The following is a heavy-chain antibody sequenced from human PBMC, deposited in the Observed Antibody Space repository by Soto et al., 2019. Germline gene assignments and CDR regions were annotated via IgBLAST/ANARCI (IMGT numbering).Heavy chain of an antibody. Sequence: ASVKVSCKASGYTFTSYGISWVRQAPGQGLEWMGWISAYNGNTNYAQKLQGRVTMTTDTSTSTAYMELRSLRSDDTSVYYCARAYYGSRAGTFDIWGQGTMVTVSS. V-gene: IGHV1-18*01. J-gene: IGHJ3*02. CDR3: ARAYYGSRAGTFDI. D-gene: IGHD3-10*01. CDR1: GYTFTSYG. CDR2: ISAYNGNT.